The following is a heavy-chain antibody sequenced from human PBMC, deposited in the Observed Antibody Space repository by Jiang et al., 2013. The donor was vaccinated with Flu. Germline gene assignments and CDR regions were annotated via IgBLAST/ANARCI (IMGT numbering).Heavy chain of an antibody. Sequence: TCTVSGGSISSYYWSWIRQPPGKGLEWIGYIYYSGSTNYNPSLKSRVTISVDTSKNQFSLKLSSVTAADTAVYYCARDTYYYDSSGYKTPGYFDYWGQGTLVTVSS. V-gene: IGHV4-59*01. CDR3: ARDTYYYDSSGYKTPGYFDY. CDR1: GGSISSYY. J-gene: IGHJ4*02. D-gene: IGHD3-22*01. CDR2: IYYSGST.